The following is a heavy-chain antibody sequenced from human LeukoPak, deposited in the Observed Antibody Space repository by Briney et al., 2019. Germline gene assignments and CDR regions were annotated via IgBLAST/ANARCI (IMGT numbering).Heavy chain of an antibody. CDR2: IYNSGST. CDR1: GGSVSSNTYN. J-gene: IGHJ4*02. D-gene: IGHD3-22*01. V-gene: IGHV4-39*01. CDR3: ASQPYYESSGYYFY. Sequence: SETLSLTCTVSGGSVSSNTYNWGRIRQPPGKGLEWIGSIYNSGSTFYNPSLKSRATISIDTSKNQFSLKLSSVAAADTAIYYCASQPYYESSGYYFYWGQGTLVTVSS.